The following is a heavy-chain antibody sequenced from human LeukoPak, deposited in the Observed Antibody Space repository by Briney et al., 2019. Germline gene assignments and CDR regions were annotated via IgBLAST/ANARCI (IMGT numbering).Heavy chain of an antibody. Sequence: SETLSLTCTVSGGSISSGDYYWSWIRQPPGKGLEWIGYIYYSGSTYYNPSLKSRVTISVDTSKNQFSLKLSSVTAADTAVYYCARAGRQNYDFWSGPDYWGQGTLVTVSS. CDR3: ARAGRQNYDFWSGPDY. CDR2: IYYSGST. J-gene: IGHJ4*02. V-gene: IGHV4-30-4*01. CDR1: GGSISSGDYY. D-gene: IGHD3-3*01.